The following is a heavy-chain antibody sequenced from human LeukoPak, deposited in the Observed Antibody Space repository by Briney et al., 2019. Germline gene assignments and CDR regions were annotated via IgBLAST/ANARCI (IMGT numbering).Heavy chain of an antibody. Sequence: ASVKVSCKASGHTFTGYYMHWVRQAPGQGLERMGWINPNSGGTNYAQKFQGRVTMTRDTSISTAYMELSRLRSDDTAVYYCATLGYCSGGSCYPFDYWGQGTLVTVSS. CDR3: ATLGYCSGGSCYPFDY. V-gene: IGHV1-2*02. CDR2: INPNSGGT. J-gene: IGHJ4*02. D-gene: IGHD2-15*01. CDR1: GHTFTGYY.